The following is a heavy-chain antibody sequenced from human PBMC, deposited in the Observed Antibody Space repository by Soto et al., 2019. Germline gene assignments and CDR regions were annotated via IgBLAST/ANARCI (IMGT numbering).Heavy chain of an antibody. CDR3: AKYRRTDAEGYTFDY. J-gene: IGHJ4*02. Sequence: KTSETLSLTCTVSGGSLSGYYWSWIRQSPGKGLQWIGFIYYTGSTNYNLSLKSRVTMSVDTAKNQFSLHLSSVTAADTAVYFCAKYRRTDAEGYTFDYWGQGALVTVSS. D-gene: IGHD2-15*01. V-gene: IGHV4-59*01. CDR1: GGSLSGYY. CDR2: IYYTGST.